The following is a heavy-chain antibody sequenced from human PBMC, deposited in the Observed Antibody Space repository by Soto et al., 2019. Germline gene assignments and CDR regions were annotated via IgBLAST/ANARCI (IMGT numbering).Heavy chain of an antibody. CDR1: GYTFTSYY. CDR2: INPSGGST. D-gene: IGHD2-2*01. J-gene: IGHJ6*02. Sequence: GASVKVSCKASGYTFTSYYMHWVRQAPGQGLEWMGIINPSGGSTSYAQKFQGRVTMTRDTSTSTAYMELSSLRSEDTAVYYCARDLFGCSSTSCPYYYYGMDVWGQGTTVTVSS. CDR3: ARDLFGCSSTSCPYYYYGMDV. V-gene: IGHV1-46*01.